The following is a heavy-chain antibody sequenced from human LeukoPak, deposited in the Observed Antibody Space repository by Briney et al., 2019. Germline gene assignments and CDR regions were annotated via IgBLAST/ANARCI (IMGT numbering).Heavy chain of an antibody. CDR3: ARASPFAARRKYNWFDP. V-gene: IGHV4-34*01. D-gene: IGHD6-6*01. J-gene: IGHJ5*02. Sequence: SEILSLTCAVYGGSFSGYYWSWIRQPPGKGLEWIGEINHSGSTDYNPSLKSRVTISVDTSKNQFSLKLSSVTAADTAVYYCARASPFAARRKYNWFDPWGQGTLVTVSS. CDR2: INHSGST. CDR1: GGSFSGYY.